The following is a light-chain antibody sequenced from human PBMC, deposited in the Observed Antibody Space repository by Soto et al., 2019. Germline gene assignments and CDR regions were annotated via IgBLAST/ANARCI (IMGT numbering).Light chain of an antibody. CDR2: HIS. Sequence: EIVLTQSPATLSLSPRETATLSCSAIQTISPHLAWYHRKPGQAPRLLIYHISYRDTGVPALFSGSGSGTDFTLPIGSLAPEDSAVDDCQERFCPRSTFSQGTRLEIK. CDR3: QERFCPRST. J-gene: IGKJ2*02. V-gene: IGKV3-11*01. CDR1: QTISPH.